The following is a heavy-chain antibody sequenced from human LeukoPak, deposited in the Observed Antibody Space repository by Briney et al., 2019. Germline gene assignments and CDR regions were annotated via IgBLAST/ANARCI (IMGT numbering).Heavy chain of an antibody. Sequence: ASLKLSCKASGYTFTGYYMHWVRQAPGQGLEWMGWINPNSGGTNYAQKLQGRVTMTRDKSISTAYMEMSRLRSDDTAVYYCARGGISWSRLDYWGQGTLVTVSS. CDR3: ARGGISWSRLDY. CDR1: GYTFTGYY. V-gene: IGHV1-2*02. CDR2: INPNSGGT. J-gene: IGHJ4*02. D-gene: IGHD6-13*01.